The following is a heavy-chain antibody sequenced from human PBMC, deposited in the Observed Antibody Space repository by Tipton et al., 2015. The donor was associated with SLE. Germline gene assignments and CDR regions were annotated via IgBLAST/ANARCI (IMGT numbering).Heavy chain of an antibody. Sequence: TLSLTCSVSGGSISSSSYYWGWIRQSPGKGLEWIGNIDYTRGMKYHPSLESRVTISLDTSKNQFSLKLSSVTAADTAMYYCARSRYSSSSYYYYYMDVWGKGTTVTVSS. CDR2: IDYTRGM. J-gene: IGHJ6*03. CDR1: GGSISSSSYY. CDR3: ARSRYSSSSYYYYYMDV. V-gene: IGHV4-61*05. D-gene: IGHD6-6*01.